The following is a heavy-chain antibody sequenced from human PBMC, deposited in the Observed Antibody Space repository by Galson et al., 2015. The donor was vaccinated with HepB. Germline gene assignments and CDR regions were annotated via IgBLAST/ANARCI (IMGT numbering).Heavy chain of an antibody. V-gene: IGHV4-30-2*01. CDR1: GGSINSGSYS. J-gene: IGHJ4*02. CDR3: ARGGCSGNRCRDDFEH. CDR2: IYHSGST. Sequence: TLSLTCAVSGGSINSGSYSWTWIRQPPGKGLEWIGYIYHSGSTYYNPSLKSRVTISADRSKNQFSLKLTSVTAADTAVYYCARGGCSGNRCRDDFEHWGQGTLVTVSS. D-gene: IGHD2-15*01.